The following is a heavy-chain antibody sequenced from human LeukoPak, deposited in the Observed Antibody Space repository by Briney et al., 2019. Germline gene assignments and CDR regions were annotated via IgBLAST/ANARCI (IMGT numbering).Heavy chain of an antibody. V-gene: IGHV3-48*03. J-gene: IGHJ4*02. CDR2: INSGGSTK. CDR1: GFTFSNYE. CDR3: ARESDSGGYRFDY. Sequence: GGSLRLSCAASGFTFSNYEMIWVRQAPGKGLEWVAYINSGGSTKYYAESVKGRFTSSRDDAKSSLYLQMNSLRNEDTAIYSCARESDSGGYRFDYWGQGSLVAVSS. D-gene: IGHD3-22*01.